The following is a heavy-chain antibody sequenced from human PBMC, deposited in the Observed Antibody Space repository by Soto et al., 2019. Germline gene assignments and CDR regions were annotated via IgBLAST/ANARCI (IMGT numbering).Heavy chain of an antibody. J-gene: IGHJ4*02. CDR1: GYTFTSYY. CDR2: INPSGGST. D-gene: IGHD6-13*01. Sequence: QVQLVQSGAEVKKPGASVKVSCKASGYTFTSYYMHWVRQAPGQGLEWMGIINPSGGSTSYAQKFQGRVTMTRDTSTSTVYMELSSLRSEDTAVYYCARDGGEQQLVIHFDYWGQGTLVTVSS. CDR3: ARDGGEQQLVIHFDY. V-gene: IGHV1-46*01.